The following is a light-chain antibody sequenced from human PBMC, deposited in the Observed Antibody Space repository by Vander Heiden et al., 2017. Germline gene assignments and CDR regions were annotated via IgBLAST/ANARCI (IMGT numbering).Light chain of an antibody. Sequence: QSALTQPASVSGSPGQSITISCTGTSSDVGGYNYVSWYQHPPGKAPQLIIFEVSNRPPGVPNRFSASKSGNTASLTISGLQTEDEAHYYCSSYSNKNSAVFGGGTKVTVL. V-gene: IGLV2-14*01. CDR1: SSDVGGYNY. CDR3: SSYSNKNSAV. J-gene: IGLJ2*01. CDR2: EVS.